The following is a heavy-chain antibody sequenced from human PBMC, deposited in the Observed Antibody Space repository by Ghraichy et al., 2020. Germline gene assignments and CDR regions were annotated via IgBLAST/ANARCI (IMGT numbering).Heavy chain of an antibody. CDR3: AKDRGGYCSGGSCIGYFDL. Sequence: GGSLRLSCAASGFTFSSYAMSWVRQAPGKGLEWVSAISGSGGSTYYADSVKGRFTISRDNSKNTLYLQMNSLRAEDTAVYYCAKDRGGYCSGGSCIGYFDLWGRGTLVTVSS. CDR1: GFTFSSYA. J-gene: IGHJ2*01. CDR2: ISGSGGST. V-gene: IGHV3-23*01. D-gene: IGHD2-15*01.